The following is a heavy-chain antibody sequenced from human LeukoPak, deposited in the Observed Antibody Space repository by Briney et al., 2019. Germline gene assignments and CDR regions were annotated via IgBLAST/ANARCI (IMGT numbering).Heavy chain of an antibody. V-gene: IGHV6-1*01. Sequence: SQTLSLTCVVSGDSVSSKNGAWNWIRQSPSSGLEWLGRTYYRSKWYNDYAASMEGRMTISQDTSKNQYSLHLNSVTPDDTAVYYCARDFGTTGWHTFDYWGQGTLVTVSS. J-gene: IGHJ4*02. CDR2: TYYRSKWYN. CDR3: ARDFGTTGWHTFDY. CDR1: GDSVSSKNGA. D-gene: IGHD6-19*01.